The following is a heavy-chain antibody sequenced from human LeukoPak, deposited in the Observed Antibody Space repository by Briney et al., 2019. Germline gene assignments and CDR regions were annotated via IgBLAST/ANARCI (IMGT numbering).Heavy chain of an antibody. J-gene: IGHJ6*03. CDR3: ARADSGRKGGIAARLTTTRAMDV. CDR2: IYYSGST. D-gene: IGHD6-6*01. Sequence: PSETLSLTCTVSGGSISSYYWSWIRQPPGKGLEWIGYIYYSGSTNYNPSLKSRVTISVDTSKNQFSLKLSSVTAADTAVYYCARADSGRKGGIAARLTTTRAMDVWGKGTTVTVSS. V-gene: IGHV4-59*12. CDR1: GGSISSYY.